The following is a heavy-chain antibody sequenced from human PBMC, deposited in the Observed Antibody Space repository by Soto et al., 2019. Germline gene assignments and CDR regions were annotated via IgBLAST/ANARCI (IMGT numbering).Heavy chain of an antibody. CDR2: ISGYNGNT. Sequence: QVQLVQSGGEVRRPGTSVKVSCKASGYTFTGFGITWVRQAPGQGLEWMGWISGYNGNTDYAQNFQDRLTMSTDTSTSTAYMELRSLRSDDTAVYYCARVRSSRVAARIGALHHFDHWGQGTLITVSS. J-gene: IGHJ4*02. CDR3: ARVRSSRVAARIGALHHFDH. V-gene: IGHV1-18*01. D-gene: IGHD6-6*01. CDR1: GYTFTGFG.